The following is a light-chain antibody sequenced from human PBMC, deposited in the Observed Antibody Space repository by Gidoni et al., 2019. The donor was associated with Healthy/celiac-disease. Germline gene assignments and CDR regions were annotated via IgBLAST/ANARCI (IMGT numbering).Light chain of an antibody. CDR1: QSVSSY. V-gene: IGKV3-20*01. J-gene: IGKJ1*01. CDR2: AAS. Sequence: EIVLTQSPGTLSLSPGERATLSCRASQSVSSYLAWYQQKPGHAPRLLIYAASNRTTGLPDWFGSSGSGTVFTLTISRLEPEVVAVYYCQRYLSFWTFGQGTKVEIK. CDR3: QRYLSFWT.